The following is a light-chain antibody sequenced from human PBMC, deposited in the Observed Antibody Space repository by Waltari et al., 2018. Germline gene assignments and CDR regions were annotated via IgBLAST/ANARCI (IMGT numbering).Light chain of an antibody. CDR2: GAS. CDR1: QSVSSN. V-gene: IGKV3-15*01. J-gene: IGKJ1*01. Sequence: ETVMTQSPATLSALPGERATLSCRASQSVSSNLAWYQQKPGQAPRLLIYGASTRATGIPARFSGSGSGTEFTLTISSLQSEDFAVYYCQQYNNWPRTFGQGTKVEIK. CDR3: QQYNNWPRT.